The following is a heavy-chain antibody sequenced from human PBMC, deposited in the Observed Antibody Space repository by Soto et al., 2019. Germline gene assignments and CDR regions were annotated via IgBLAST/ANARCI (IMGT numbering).Heavy chain of an antibody. J-gene: IGHJ4*02. D-gene: IGHD3-9*01. CDR1: GFTVSSNY. V-gene: IGHV3-66*01. CDR3: ARGGDDILTLPYYFDY. Sequence: GGSLRLSCAASGFTVSSNYMSWVRQAPGKGLEWVSVIYSGGSTYYADSVKGRFTISRDNSKNTLYLQMNSLRAEDTAVYYCARGGDDILTLPYYFDYWGQGTLVTVS. CDR2: IYSGGST.